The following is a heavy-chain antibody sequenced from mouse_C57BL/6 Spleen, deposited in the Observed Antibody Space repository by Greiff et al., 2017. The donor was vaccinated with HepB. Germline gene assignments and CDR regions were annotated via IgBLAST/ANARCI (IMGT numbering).Heavy chain of an antibody. J-gene: IGHJ2*01. D-gene: IGHD1-1*01. CDR1: GYSITSGYY. Sequence: EVKVEESGPGLVKPSQSLSLTCSVTGYSITSGYYWNWIRQFPGNKLEWMGYISYDGSNNYNPSLKNRISITRDTSKNQFFLKLNSVTTEDTATYYCARENLLLRFFDYWGQGTTLTVSS. V-gene: IGHV3-6*01. CDR2: ISYDGSN. CDR3: ARENLLLRFFDY.